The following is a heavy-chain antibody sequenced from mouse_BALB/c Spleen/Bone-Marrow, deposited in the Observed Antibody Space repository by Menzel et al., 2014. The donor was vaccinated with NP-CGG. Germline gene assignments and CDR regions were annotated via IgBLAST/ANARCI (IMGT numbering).Heavy chain of an antibody. Sequence: EVMLVESGGGLVQPGGPRKLSCAASGFTFSSFGMHWVRQAPEKGLEWVAYISSGSSTIYYADTAKGRFTISRDNPKNTLFLQMTSLRSEDTAMYYCASVSAWFAYWGQGTLVTVSA. CDR2: ISSGSSTI. V-gene: IGHV5-17*02. J-gene: IGHJ3*01. CDR1: GFTFSSFG. CDR3: ASVSAWFAY. D-gene: IGHD3-1*01.